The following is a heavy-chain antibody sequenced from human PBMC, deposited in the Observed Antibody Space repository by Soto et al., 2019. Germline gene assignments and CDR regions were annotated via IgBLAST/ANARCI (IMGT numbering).Heavy chain of an antibody. Sequence: QVQLVQSGAEVKKPGASVKVSCKASGYTFTSYAMHWVRQAPGQRLEWMGWINAGNGNTKYSQKFQGRVTITRDTSASTVYMDLSSLRSEDTAVYYCARGQQLVRGYFDYWGQGTLVTVSS. D-gene: IGHD6-13*01. V-gene: IGHV1-3*01. CDR3: ARGQQLVRGYFDY. J-gene: IGHJ4*02. CDR2: INAGNGNT. CDR1: GYTFTSYA.